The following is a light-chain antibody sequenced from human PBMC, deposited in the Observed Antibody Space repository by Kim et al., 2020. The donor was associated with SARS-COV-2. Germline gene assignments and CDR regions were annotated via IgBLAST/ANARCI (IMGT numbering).Light chain of an antibody. CDR1: KLGDKY. CDR2: QDS. Sequence: SVSPGQTASITCSGDKLGDKYASWYQQKPGQSPVLVIYQDSKRPSGIPERFSGSNSGNTATLTISGTQAMDEADYYCQAWDSSVVVFGGGTQLTVL. J-gene: IGLJ2*01. V-gene: IGLV3-1*01. CDR3: QAWDSSVVV.